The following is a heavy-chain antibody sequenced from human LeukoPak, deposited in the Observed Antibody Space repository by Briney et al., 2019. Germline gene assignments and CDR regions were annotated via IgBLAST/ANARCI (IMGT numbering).Heavy chain of an antibody. Sequence: GGSLRLSCVASGFTVSSYYVSWVRQAPGKGLEWVSVIYSGGSTYYADSAEGRFTVSRDNPKNTLYLEMKSLRADDTAVYYCARDLHPRLTGYFDYWGQGTVVTVSS. CDR1: GFTVSSYY. D-gene: IGHD3-16*01. V-gene: IGHV3-53*01. J-gene: IGHJ4*02. CDR2: IYSGGST. CDR3: ARDLHPRLTGYFDY.